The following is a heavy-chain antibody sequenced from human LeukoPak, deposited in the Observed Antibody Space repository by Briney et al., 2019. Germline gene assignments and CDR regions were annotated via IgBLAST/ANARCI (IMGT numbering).Heavy chain of an antibody. CDR2: ISYDGSNK. CDR3: AKSIYGGGGYSYGFDY. V-gene: IGHV3-30*18. D-gene: IGHD5-18*01. CDR1: GFTFSSYG. J-gene: IGHJ4*02. Sequence: GGSLRLSCAASGFTFSSYGMHWVRQAPGKGLEWVAVISYDGSNKYYADSVKGRFTISRDNSKNMLYLQMNSLRAEDTAVYYCAKSIYGGGGYSYGFDYWGQGTLVTVSS.